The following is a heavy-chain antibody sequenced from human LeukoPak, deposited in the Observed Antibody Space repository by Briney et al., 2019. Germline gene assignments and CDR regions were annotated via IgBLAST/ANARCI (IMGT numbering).Heavy chain of an antibody. CDR3: AKDISPVEGAFDY. Sequence: PGGSLRLSCAASGFNFDDYAMQWVRQAPGKGLEWVSGISWNSGSIGYADSVKGRFTISRDNAKNSLYLQRNSLRTEDTALYYCAKDISPVEGAFDYWGQGTLVTVSS. V-gene: IGHV3-9*01. CDR2: ISWNSGSI. D-gene: IGHD1-26*01. J-gene: IGHJ4*02. CDR1: GFNFDDYA.